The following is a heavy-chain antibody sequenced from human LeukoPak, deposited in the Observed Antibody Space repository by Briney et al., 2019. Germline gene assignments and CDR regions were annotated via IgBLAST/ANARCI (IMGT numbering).Heavy chain of an antibody. V-gene: IGHV1-2*02. Sequence: ASVKVSCKASGYTFTGYYMHWVRQAPGQGLEWMGWINPNSGGTNYAQRFQGRVTITADKSTSTAYMELSSLRSEDTAVYYCARNPHYYGSGSYYTDYWGQGTLVTVSS. CDR1: GYTFTGYY. J-gene: IGHJ4*02. D-gene: IGHD3-10*01. CDR2: INPNSGGT. CDR3: ARNPHYYGSGSYYTDY.